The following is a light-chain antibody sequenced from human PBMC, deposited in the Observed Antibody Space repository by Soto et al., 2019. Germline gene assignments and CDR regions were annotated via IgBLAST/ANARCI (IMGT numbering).Light chain of an antibody. J-gene: IGKJ4*01. CDR2: SAS. V-gene: IGKV4-1*01. CDR1: QSVSRNNKHY. CDR3: QQYYSPPVT. Sequence: DIVMTQSPDSLAVSLGERATINCTSSQSVSRNNKHYLTWYQLKPVQPPKLLIYSASTRESGVPDRFTGSGSGTDFSLSIGSLQAEDVGVCYCQQYYSPPVTFGGGPKVEIK.